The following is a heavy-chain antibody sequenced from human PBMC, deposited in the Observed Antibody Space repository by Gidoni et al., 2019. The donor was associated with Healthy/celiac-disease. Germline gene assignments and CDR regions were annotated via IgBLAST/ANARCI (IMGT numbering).Heavy chain of an antibody. CDR2: INSDGSST. J-gene: IGHJ4*02. Sequence: EVQLVESGGGLVQPGGSLRLSCAASGFPFSSYWMHVVRQAPGKGLVWGSGINSDGSSTSYADSVKGRFTISRDNAKNTLYLQMNSLRAEDTAVYYCARLIWSVTQGYYFDYWGQGTLVTVSS. CDR1: GFPFSSYW. V-gene: IGHV3-74*01. D-gene: IGHD3-3*01. CDR3: ARLIWSVTQGYYFDY.